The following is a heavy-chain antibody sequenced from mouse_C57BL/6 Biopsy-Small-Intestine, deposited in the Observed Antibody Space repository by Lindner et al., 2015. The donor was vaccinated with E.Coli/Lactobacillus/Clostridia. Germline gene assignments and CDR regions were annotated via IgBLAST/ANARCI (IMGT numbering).Heavy chain of an antibody. CDR1: GYTFTNYW. CDR2: IYPGSAYS. Sequence: VQLQESGAELVRPGTSVKMSCKASGYTFTNYWIGWAKQRPGHGLEWIGDIYPGSAYSNYNEKFKGKATLTADKSSSTAYMQFSSLTSEDSAVYYCARALHYYGSSYFDYWGQGTTLTVSS. CDR3: ARALHYYGSSYFDY. J-gene: IGHJ2*01. D-gene: IGHD1-1*01. V-gene: IGHV1-63*01.